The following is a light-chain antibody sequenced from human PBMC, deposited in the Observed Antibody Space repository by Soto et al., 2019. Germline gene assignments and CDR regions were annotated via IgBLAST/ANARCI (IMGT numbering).Light chain of an antibody. CDR1: QSVSSN. CDR3: QQDNNWLWT. Sequence: EIVMTQSPATLSVSPGERATLSCRASQSVSSNLAGYQQKPGQAPRLLLYGASTRATGIPARFSGSGSGTEFTLTISSLQSEDVAVYYCQQDNNWLWTFGPGTKVDIK. V-gene: IGKV3-15*01. CDR2: GAS. J-gene: IGKJ1*01.